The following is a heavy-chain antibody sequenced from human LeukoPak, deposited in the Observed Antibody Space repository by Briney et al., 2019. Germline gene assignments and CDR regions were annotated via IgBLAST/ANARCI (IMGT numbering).Heavy chain of an antibody. CDR1: GGSISSSSYY. CDR3: ARGLFGSGYPYFDY. Sequence: IPSETLSLTCTVSGGSISSSSYYWGWIRQPPGKGLEWIGSIYYSGSTYYNPSLKSRVTISVDTSKNQFSLKLSSVTAADTAVYYCARGLFGSGYPYFDYWGQGTLVTVSS. J-gene: IGHJ4*02. V-gene: IGHV4-39*07. D-gene: IGHD5-12*01. CDR2: IYYSGST.